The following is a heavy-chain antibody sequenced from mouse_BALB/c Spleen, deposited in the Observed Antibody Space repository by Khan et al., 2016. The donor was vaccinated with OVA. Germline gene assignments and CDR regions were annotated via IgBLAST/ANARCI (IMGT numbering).Heavy chain of an antibody. CDR3: ARPAYDGYYDY. D-gene: IGHD2-3*01. CDR2: ISTYSGNT. Sequence: QIQLVQSGPELVRPGVSVKISCMGSGYTFTDYAMYWVKQSHAKSLEWIGLISTYSGNTNYTQKFKGKATMTVDKSSSTAYMELVRLTSEDSAIYYCARPAYDGYYDYWGQGTTLTVSS. V-gene: IGHV1S137*01. J-gene: IGHJ2*01. CDR1: GYTFTDYA.